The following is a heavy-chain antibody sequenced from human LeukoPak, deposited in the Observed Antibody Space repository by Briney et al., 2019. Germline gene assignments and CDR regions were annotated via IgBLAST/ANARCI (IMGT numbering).Heavy chain of an antibody. Sequence: NHSETLSLTCTVSGGSISSYYWSWIRQPAGKGLEWIGRIYTSGSTNYNPSLKSRVTMSVDTSKNQFSLKLSSVTAADTAVYYCARVSSTRYYYYMDVWGKGTTVTISS. J-gene: IGHJ6*03. D-gene: IGHD5/OR15-5a*01. CDR1: GGSISSYY. CDR2: IYTSGST. CDR3: ARVSSTRYYYYMDV. V-gene: IGHV4-4*07.